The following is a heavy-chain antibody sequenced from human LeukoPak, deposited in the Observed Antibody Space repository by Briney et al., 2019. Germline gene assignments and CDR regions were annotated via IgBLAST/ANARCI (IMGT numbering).Heavy chain of an antibody. D-gene: IGHD4/OR15-4a*01. CDR3: ARDHDYGADY. Sequence: ASVKVSCKTSGYSFTGHFLHWLRQAPGQGLEWMGWIKPDNGVTFYAQKFQGRFTMRRDMSMSTVYMDLSTLTSDDTATYYCARDHDYGADYWGQGTLVIVS. CDR2: IKPDNGVT. J-gene: IGHJ4*02. V-gene: IGHV1-2*02. CDR1: GYSFTGHF.